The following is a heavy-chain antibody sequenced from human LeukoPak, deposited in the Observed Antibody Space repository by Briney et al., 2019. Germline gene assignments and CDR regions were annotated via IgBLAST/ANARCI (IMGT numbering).Heavy chain of an antibody. J-gene: IGHJ5*02. Sequence: ASVKVSCKASGYTFTSYGISWVRQAPGQGLEWMGWISAYNGNTNYAQKLQGRVTMTTDTSTSTAYMELRSLRSDDTAVYYCARDRSGGFGVAGKVGFDPWGQGTLVTVSS. V-gene: IGHV1-18*01. D-gene: IGHD3-3*01. CDR3: ARDRSGGFGVAGKVGFDP. CDR2: ISAYNGNT. CDR1: GYTFTSYG.